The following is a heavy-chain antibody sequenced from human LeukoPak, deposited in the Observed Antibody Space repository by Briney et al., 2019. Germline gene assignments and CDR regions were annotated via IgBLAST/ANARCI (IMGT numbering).Heavy chain of an antibody. J-gene: IGHJ5*02. CDR2: ISGSGGST. V-gene: IGHV3-23*01. Sequence: PGGSLRLSCAASGFTFSSYAMSWVRQAPGKGLEWVSAISGSGGSTYYADSVKGRFAISGDNSKNTLYLQMNSLRAEDTAVYYCAKDITIFGVVIDFDPWGQGTLVTVSS. CDR3: AKDITIFGVVIDFDP. CDR1: GFTFSSYA. D-gene: IGHD3-3*01.